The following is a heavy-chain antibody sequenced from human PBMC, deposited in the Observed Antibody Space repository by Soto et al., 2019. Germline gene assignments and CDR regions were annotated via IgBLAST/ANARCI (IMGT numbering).Heavy chain of an antibody. J-gene: IGHJ6*03. CDR2: ISSSSSYI. V-gene: IGHV3-21*01. CDR1: GFTFSSYS. CDR3: ARDSFSYYYMDV. Sequence: EVQLVESGGGLVKPGGSLRLSCAASGFTFSSYSMNWVRQAPGKGLEWVSSISSSSSYIYYADSVKGRFTISRDNAKNSLYLQMNSLRAEDTAVYYCARDSFSYYYMDVWGKGTTVTVSS.